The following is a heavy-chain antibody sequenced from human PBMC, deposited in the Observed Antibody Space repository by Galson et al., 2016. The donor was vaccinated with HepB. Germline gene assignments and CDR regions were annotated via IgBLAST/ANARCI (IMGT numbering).Heavy chain of an antibody. Sequence: SLRLSCAASGFTFSSYAMSWVRQAPGRGLEWVAVISFDGGTKHYADTVKGRFTISRDNSQNTMFLEMKSLRSEDTAVYYCVKRAKYSGDDFDFWGQGTLVIVS. J-gene: IGHJ4*02. V-gene: IGHV3-30*03. CDR1: GFTFSSYA. D-gene: IGHD5-12*01. CDR2: ISFDGGTK. CDR3: VKRAKYSGDDFDF.